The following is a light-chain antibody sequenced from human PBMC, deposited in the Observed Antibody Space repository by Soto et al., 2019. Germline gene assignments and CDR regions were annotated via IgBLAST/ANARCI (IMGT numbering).Light chain of an antibody. CDR2: DVT. Sequence: QSALTQPASVSGSPGQGITISCTGTSSDVGAYDFVSWYQHSPGKAPKLVTFDVTHRPPGISDRFSGSKSANTASLTISGLQAADEAFYYCSSYTTRSTLVFGGGTKLTVL. CDR3: SSYTTRSTLV. J-gene: IGLJ2*01. CDR1: SSDVGAYDF. V-gene: IGLV2-14*01.